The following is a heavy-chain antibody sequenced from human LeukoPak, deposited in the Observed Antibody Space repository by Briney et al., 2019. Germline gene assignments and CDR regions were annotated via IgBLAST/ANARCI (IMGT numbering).Heavy chain of an antibody. CDR2: IYYSGST. V-gene: IGHV4-61*05. CDR1: GGSISSSSYY. D-gene: IGHD5-24*01. J-gene: IGHJ4*02. Sequence: PSETLSLTCTVSGGSISSSSYYWGWIRQPPGKGLEWIGYIYYSGSTNYNPSLKSRATISVDTSKNQFSLKLSSVTAADTAVYYCARGQSSRDGYKGANRPFDYWGQGTLVTVSS. CDR3: ARGQSSRDGYKGANRPFDY.